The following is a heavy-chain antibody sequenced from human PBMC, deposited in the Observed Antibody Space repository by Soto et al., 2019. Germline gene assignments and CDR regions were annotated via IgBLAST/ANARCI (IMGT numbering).Heavy chain of an antibody. CDR2: IIPVFQTA. Sequence: QEQLVQSGAEVKKPGSSVKVSCKASGGLFSSYPISWVRQVPGQGLEWMGGIIPVFQTAYYTQRFQGRVKIPADDSRNTAYMELSSLRSEDTAIYYGASGGSGYTWFNEFWGQGTLVTDSS. J-gene: IGHJ4*02. CDR1: GGLFSSYP. CDR3: ASGGSGYTWFNEF. D-gene: IGHD3-22*01. V-gene: IGHV1-69*01.